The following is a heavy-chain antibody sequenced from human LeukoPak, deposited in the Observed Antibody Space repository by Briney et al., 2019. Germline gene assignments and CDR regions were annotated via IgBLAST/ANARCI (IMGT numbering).Heavy chain of an antibody. CDR2: VSYDGINK. CDR1: GFTFSSSE. J-gene: IGHJ4*02. V-gene: IGHV3-30*04. D-gene: IGHD5-24*01. CDR3: ARELRDPRDFDY. Sequence: GGSLRLSCAASGFTFSSSEMSWVRQAPGKGLEWVAIVSYDGINKYYADSVKGRFTISRDNSKDTLYLQMNSLRAEDTAVYYCARELRDPRDFDYWGQGTLVTVSS.